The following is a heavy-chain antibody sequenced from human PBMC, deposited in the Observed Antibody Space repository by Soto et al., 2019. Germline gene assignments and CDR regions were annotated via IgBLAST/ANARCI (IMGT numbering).Heavy chain of an antibody. D-gene: IGHD3-10*01. CDR3: ARENGSGNPRGNWFDP. V-gene: IGHV1-18*01. J-gene: IGHJ5*02. CDR1: GYTFTSYG. Sequence: ASVKVSCKASGYTFTSYGISWVRQAPGQGLEWMGWISAYNGNPNYAQKLQARVTMTTDTSTRTAYMELRSLRSDDSAVYYYARENGSGNPRGNWFDPWGQGTLVTVSS. CDR2: ISAYNGNP.